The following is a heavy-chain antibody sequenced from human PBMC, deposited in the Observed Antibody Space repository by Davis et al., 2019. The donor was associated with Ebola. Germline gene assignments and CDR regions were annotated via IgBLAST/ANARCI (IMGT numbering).Heavy chain of an antibody. D-gene: IGHD3-22*01. V-gene: IGHV1-3*01. CDR1: GFTFSNYF. J-gene: IGHJ4*02. CDR3: ASHHYDGSGYLDY. CDR2: INAANGNT. Sequence: KASGFTFSNYFIHWVRRAPGQNIEYMGWINAANGNTIYSQKFQGRITITTDTSASTAHMELSSLRSEDTALYYCASHHYDGSGYLDYWGQGTLVTVSS.